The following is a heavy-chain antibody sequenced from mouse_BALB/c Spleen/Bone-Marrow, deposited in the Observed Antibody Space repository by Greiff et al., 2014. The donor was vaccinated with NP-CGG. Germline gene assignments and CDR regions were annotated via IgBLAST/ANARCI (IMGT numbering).Heavy chain of an antibody. J-gene: IGHJ3*01. V-gene: IGHV3-8*02. CDR2: ITYSGYT. CDR1: GDSITSGY. D-gene: IGHD2-3*01. CDR3: ARSPYDGYYVFAY. Sequence: EVQLQQSGPSLVKPSQTLSLTCPVTGDSITSGYWNWIRKFPGNKLEYMGYITYSGYTYYNPSLKSRISFTRDTSKNQFYLQLNSVTTEDTATYYCARSPYDGYYVFAYWGQGTLVTVSA.